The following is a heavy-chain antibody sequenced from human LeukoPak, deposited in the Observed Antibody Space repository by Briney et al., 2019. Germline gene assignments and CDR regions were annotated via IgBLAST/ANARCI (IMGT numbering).Heavy chain of an antibody. D-gene: IGHD3-22*01. CDR3: ARGAVRVDYYDSSGTTFYFDY. CDR2: IYYSGST. V-gene: IGHV4-59*12. CDR1: GGSISSYY. J-gene: IGHJ4*02. Sequence: PSETLSLTCTVSGGSISSYYWSWIRQPPGKGLEWIGYIYYSGSTNYNPSLKSRVTISVDTSKNQFSLKLSSVTAADTAVYYCARGAVRVDYYDSSGTTFYFDYWGQGTLVTVSS.